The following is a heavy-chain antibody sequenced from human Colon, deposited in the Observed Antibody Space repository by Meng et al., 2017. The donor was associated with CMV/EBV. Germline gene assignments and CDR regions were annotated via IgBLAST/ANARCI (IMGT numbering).Heavy chain of an antibody. Sequence: GESLKISCAASGFTFSSYSMNWVRQAPGKGLEWVSSISSSSSYIYYADSVKGGFTISRDNAKNSLYLQMNSLRAEDTVVYYCARDGCSVWGQGTTVTVSS. CDR1: GFTFSSYS. V-gene: IGHV3-21*01. CDR3: ARDGCSV. CDR2: ISSSSSYI. D-gene: IGHD4/OR15-4a*01. J-gene: IGHJ6*02.